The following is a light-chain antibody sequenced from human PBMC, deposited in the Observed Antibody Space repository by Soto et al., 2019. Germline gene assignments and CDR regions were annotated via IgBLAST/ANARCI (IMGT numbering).Light chain of an antibody. CDR3: AAWDDSLNGVV. Sequence: QSVLTQPPSASGTPGQRVTISCSGSSSNIGSNTVNWYQQLPGTAPKLLIYSNNQRPSGVPDRFSGSKSGTSASLAIVGLQSEDEADYYCAAWDDSLNGVVFGGGTKLTVL. J-gene: IGLJ2*01. CDR1: SSNIGSNT. V-gene: IGLV1-44*01. CDR2: SNN.